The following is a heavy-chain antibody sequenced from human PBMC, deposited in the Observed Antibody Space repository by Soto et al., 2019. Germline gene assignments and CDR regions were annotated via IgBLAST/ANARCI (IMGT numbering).Heavy chain of an antibody. J-gene: IGHJ4*02. CDR1: GGTFSSYA. CDR2: IIPIVGTA. Sequence: QVQLVQSGAEVKKPGSSVKVSCKASGGTFSSYAISLVLQAPGHGLAWMGGIIPIVGTANYAQKFQGRVTITADESTRTAYMELSSLRSEDTAGYYCARASTPYQLIKEADYWGQGTLVTVSS. V-gene: IGHV1-69*12. D-gene: IGHD2-2*01. CDR3: ARASTPYQLIKEADY.